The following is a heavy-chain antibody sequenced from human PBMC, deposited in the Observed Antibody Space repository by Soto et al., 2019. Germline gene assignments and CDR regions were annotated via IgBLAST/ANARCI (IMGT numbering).Heavy chain of an antibody. CDR3: ARSGGGNSLYYYYGMDV. D-gene: IGHD2-21*02. J-gene: IGHJ6*02. CDR2: ISSSGSTI. V-gene: IGHV3-48*03. CDR1: GFTFSSYE. Sequence: EVQLVESGGGLVQPGGSLRLSCAASGFTFSSYEMNWVRQAPGKGLEWVSYISSSGSTIYYADSVKGRFTISRDNAKNSMDLQMNSLRAEDTAVYYCARSGGGNSLYYYYGMDVWGQGTTVTVSS.